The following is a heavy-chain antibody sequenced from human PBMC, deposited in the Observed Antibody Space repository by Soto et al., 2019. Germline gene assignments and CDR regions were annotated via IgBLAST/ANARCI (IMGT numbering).Heavy chain of an antibody. J-gene: IGHJ4*02. V-gene: IGHV4-28*01. CDR3: XXXXIQGPIDY. CDR1: GYSISSSNW. Sequence: QVQLQESGPGLVKPSDTLSLTCAVSGYSISSSNWWGWIRQPPGKGLEWIGYIYYSGTTYYNPSXXXXXXXXXXXXXXXXXXXXXXXXXXXXXXXXXXXXXIQGPIDYWGQGTLVTVSS. CDR2: IYYSGTT.